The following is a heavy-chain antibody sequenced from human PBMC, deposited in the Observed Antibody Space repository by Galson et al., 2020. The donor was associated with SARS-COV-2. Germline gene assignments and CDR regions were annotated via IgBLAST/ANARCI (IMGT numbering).Heavy chain of an antibody. V-gene: IGHV3-23*01. CDR2: INDSGGST. J-gene: IGHJ4*02. D-gene: IGHD3-16*01. Sequence: GESLKIYCAASGFTFSSNAMTWVRQATGKGLEWVSSINDSGGSTFYTDSVKGRFTISRDNSKNMLYLQMNNLRAEDTSGYYCAKGDGALDYWGQGTLVTVSS. CDR1: GFTFSSNA. CDR3: AKGDGALDY.